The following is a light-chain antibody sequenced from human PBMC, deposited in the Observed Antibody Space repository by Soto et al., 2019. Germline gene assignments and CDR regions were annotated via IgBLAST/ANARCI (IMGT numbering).Light chain of an antibody. J-gene: IGLJ1*01. CDR1: TSNIGSNA. V-gene: IGLV1-47*02. CDR2: SSS. CDR3: GASDDSLSGLYG. Sequence: SVLTQPPSASGTPGQRVTISCYGSTSNIGSNAVYCYQQVPGTAPKLLIQSSSQRPSGVPDRFSGSKSGTSASLAISGLRSADEADYYCGASDDSLSGLYGFGT.